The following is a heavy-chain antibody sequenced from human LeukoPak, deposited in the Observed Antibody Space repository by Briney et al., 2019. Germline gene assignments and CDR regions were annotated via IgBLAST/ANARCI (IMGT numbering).Heavy chain of an antibody. CDR2: INHSGST. V-gene: IGHV4-34*01. J-gene: IGHJ4*02. D-gene: IGHD3-10*01. Sequence: SETLSLTCAVYGGSFSGYYWSWIHQPPGKGLEWIGEINHSGSTNYNPSLKSRVTISVDTSKNQFSLKLSSVTAADTAVYYCERVEITMVRGVITPFDYWGQGTLVTVSS. CDR3: ERVEITMVRGVITPFDY. CDR1: GGSFSGYY.